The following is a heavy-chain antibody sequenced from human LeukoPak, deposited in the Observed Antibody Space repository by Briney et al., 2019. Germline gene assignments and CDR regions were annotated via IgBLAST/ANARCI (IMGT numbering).Heavy chain of an antibody. D-gene: IGHD6-19*01. Sequence: GGSLRLSCTASGFTFSSYAMSWVRQAPGKGLEWVSAISGNGGSTYYADSVKGRFTISRDNPKNTLYLQMNSLRAEYTAVYYCAKDLTSVAGTNWFDPWGQGTLVTVSS. J-gene: IGHJ5*02. V-gene: IGHV3-23*01. CDR2: ISGNGGST. CDR1: GFTFSSYA. CDR3: AKDLTSVAGTNWFDP.